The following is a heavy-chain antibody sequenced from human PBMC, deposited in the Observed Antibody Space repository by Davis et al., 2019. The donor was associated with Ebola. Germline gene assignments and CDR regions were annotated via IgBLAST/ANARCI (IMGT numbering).Heavy chain of an antibody. CDR2: IRSKANSYAT. D-gene: IGHD2-8*01. CDR1: GFTFSGSA. V-gene: IGHV3-73*01. CDR3: TTDSPEYCTNGVCYKYYYYGMDV. Sequence: GESLKISCAASGFTFSGSAMHWVRQASGKGLEWVGRIRSKANSYATAYAASVKGRFTISRDDSKNTAYLQMNSLKTEDTAVYYCTTDSPEYCTNGVCYKYYYYGMDVWGKGTTVTVSS. J-gene: IGHJ6*04.